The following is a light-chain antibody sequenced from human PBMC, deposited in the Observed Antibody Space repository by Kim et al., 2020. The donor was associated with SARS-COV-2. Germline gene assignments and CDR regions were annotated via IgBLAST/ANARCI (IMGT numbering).Light chain of an antibody. CDR2: GAS. CDR1: QSDSTK. Sequence: VSPGERATLSRRASQSDSTKLAWYQQKPGQAPRLLIYGASTRATGIPARISGSGSGTEFTLTISSLQSEDFAVYYCQQYNNWPPYTFGQGTKLEI. CDR3: QQYNNWPPYT. J-gene: IGKJ2*01. V-gene: IGKV3-15*01.